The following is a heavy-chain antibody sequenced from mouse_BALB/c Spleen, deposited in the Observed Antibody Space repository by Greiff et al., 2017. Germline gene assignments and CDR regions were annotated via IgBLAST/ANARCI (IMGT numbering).Heavy chain of an antibody. Sequence: VQLQQSGAELVKPGASVKLSCTASGFNIKDTYMHWVKQRPEQGLEWIGRIDPANGNTKYDPKFQGKATITADTSSNTAYLQLSSLTSEDTAVYYCARSSLYDYDVEVAYWGQGTLVTVSA. V-gene: IGHV14-3*02. CDR3: ARSSLYDYDVEVAY. D-gene: IGHD2-4*01. CDR1: GFNIKDTY. J-gene: IGHJ3*01. CDR2: IDPANGNT.